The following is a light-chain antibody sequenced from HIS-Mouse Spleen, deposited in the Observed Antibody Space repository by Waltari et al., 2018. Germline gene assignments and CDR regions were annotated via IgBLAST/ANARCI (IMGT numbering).Light chain of an antibody. CDR2: QDS. J-gene: IGLJ2*01. V-gene: IGLV3-1*01. Sequence: SYELTQPPSVSVSPGQTASITCSGDKLGDKYACWYQQKPGQSPVLVIYQDSKRPSGIPGLLSGSNSGNTATLTISGTQAMDEADYYCQAWDSSTDVVFGGGTKLTVL. CDR1: KLGDKY. CDR3: QAWDSSTDVV.